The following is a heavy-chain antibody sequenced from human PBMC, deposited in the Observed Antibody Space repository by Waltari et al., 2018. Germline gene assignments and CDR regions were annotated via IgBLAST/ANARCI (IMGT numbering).Heavy chain of an antibody. Sequence: VQLVESGGGLVQPGGSLRLSCAASGFTFSSYWRYWVRQVPEKGLVFSSRINPDGSTTNYADSVKGRFTMSRDNAKNTLFLQMNSLRVEDTGVYYCARLIAGAAHHFDSWGQGTLVTVSS. CDR3: ARLIAGAAHHFDS. J-gene: IGHJ4*02. CDR2: INPDGSTT. D-gene: IGHD6-19*01. CDR1: GFTFSSYW. V-gene: IGHV3-74*01.